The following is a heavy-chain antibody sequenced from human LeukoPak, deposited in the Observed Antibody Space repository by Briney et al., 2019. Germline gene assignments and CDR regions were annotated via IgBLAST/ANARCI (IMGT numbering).Heavy chain of an antibody. CDR3: ARARDTYYYDSSGYFDY. CDR1: GGSISSSSYY. V-gene: IGHV4-39*07. J-gene: IGHJ4*02. Sequence: SETLSLTCTVSGGSISSSSYYWSWIRQPPGKGLEWIGEINHSGSTNYNPSLKSRVTISVDTSKNQFSLKLSSVTAADTAVYYCARARDTYYYDSSGYFDYWGQGTLVTVSS. CDR2: INHSGST. D-gene: IGHD3-22*01.